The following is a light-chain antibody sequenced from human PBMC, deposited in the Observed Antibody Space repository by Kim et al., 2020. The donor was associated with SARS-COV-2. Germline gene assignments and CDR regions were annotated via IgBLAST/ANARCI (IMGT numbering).Light chain of an antibody. J-gene: IGLJ1*01. CDR3: APWDDSLSGYV. CDR1: SSNIGSNY. CDR2: RNN. V-gene: IGLV1-47*01. Sequence: ELTQPPSVSGTPGQRVTISCSGSSSNIGSNYVYWYQQLPGTAPKLLIYRNNQRPSGVPDRFSGSKSGTSASLAISGLRSEDEANYYCAPWDDSLSGYVFGTGTKVTVL.